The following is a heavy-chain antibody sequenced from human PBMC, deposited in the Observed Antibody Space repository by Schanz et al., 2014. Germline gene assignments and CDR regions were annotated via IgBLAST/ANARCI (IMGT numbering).Heavy chain of an antibody. CDR1: GFTFTSYS. J-gene: IGHJ4*02. V-gene: IGHV3-30*02. Sequence: QVQLVQSGGGVVQPGGSLRLSCAASGFTFTSYSMHWVRQAPGRGLEWVAFIRYDGSSKYYADSVRGRFTISRDDSKNTLYLQMNSLRPADTAVYYCAKEDRKHNSDYVYWGQGTLVTVSS. CDR3: AKEDRKHNSDYVY. D-gene: IGHD3-22*01. CDR2: IRYDGSSK.